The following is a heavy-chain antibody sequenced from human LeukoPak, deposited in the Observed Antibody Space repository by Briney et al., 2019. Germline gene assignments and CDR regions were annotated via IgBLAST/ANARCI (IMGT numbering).Heavy chain of an antibody. D-gene: IGHD2-2*01. J-gene: IGHJ4*02. CDR2: ISSSSSYI. CDR1: GFTFSSHI. Sequence: GGSLRLSCAASGFTFSSHIMNWVRQAPGKGLEWVSSISSSSSYIYYADSVKGRFTISRDNAKNSLYLQMNSLRAEDTAVYYCARNPPSKIVVVPAATDYWGQGTLVTVSS. CDR3: ARNPPSKIVVVPAATDY. V-gene: IGHV3-21*01.